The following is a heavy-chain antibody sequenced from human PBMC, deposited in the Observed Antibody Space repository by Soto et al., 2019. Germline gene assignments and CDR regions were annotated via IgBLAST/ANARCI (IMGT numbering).Heavy chain of an antibody. CDR3: ARGSTSIVVANWFDP. D-gene: IGHD2-21*01. J-gene: IGHJ5*02. Sequence: RASVKVSCKASGYTFTSYYMHWVRQAPGQGLEWMGIINPSGGSTSYAQKFQGRVTMTRDTSTSTVYMELSSLRSEDTAVYYCARGSTSIVVANWFDPWGQGTLVTVSS. V-gene: IGHV1-46*01. CDR2: INPSGGST. CDR1: GYTFTSYY.